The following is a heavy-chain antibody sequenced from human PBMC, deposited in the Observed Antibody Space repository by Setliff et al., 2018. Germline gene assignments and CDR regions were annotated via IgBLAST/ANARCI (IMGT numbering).Heavy chain of an antibody. CDR3: ARVAMGASCSSSSCQKYCFDS. V-gene: IGHV3-21*01. Sequence: PGGSLRLSCAASGFTFSSYSINWVRQAPGKGLEWVSSISSTSSYIFYADSVKGRFTISRDNAKNSVFLQMNSLRAEDTAVYFCARVAMGASCSSSSCQKYCFDSWGQGTLVPVSS. J-gene: IGHJ4*02. CDR1: GFTFSSYS. CDR2: ISSTSSYI. D-gene: IGHD2-2*01.